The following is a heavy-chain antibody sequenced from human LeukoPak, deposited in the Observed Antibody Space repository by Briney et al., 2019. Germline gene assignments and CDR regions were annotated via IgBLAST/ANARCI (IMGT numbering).Heavy chain of an antibody. CDR1: GFTFSTYS. CDR3: ARDLSPLVTMSSH. J-gene: IGHJ4*02. CDR2: ISSLGSTI. D-gene: IGHD3-10*02. V-gene: IGHV3-48*01. Sequence: GGSLRLSCAASGFTFSTYSMNWVRQAPGQGLEWVSYISSLGSTIYYADSVKGRFTISRDNAKNSLYLQMNSLRAEDTAVYYCARDLSPLVTMSSHWGQGTLVTVSS.